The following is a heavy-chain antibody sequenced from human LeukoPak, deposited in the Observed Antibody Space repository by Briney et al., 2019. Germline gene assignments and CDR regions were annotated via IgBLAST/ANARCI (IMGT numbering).Heavy chain of an antibody. Sequence: SETLSLTCTVSGYSISSGYYWGWIRQPPGKGLEWIGSIYHSGSTYYNPSLKSRVTISVDTSKNQFSLKLSSVTAADTAVYYCARDWWDSSSWYSDYWGRGTLVTVSS. J-gene: IGHJ4*02. CDR3: ARDWWDSSSWYSDY. CDR1: GYSISSGYY. V-gene: IGHV4-38-2*02. CDR2: IYHSGST. D-gene: IGHD6-13*01.